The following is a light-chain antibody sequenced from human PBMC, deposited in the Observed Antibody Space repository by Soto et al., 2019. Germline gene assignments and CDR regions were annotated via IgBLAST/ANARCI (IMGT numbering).Light chain of an antibody. Sequence: QSVLTQPASVSGSPGQSITTSCTGTSSDVGGYNYVSWYQQHPGKAPKLMIYDVSNRPSGVSNRFSGSKSGNTASLTISGLQAEDEADYYCSPYTSSFYVFGTGTKVTVL. CDR2: DVS. CDR1: SSDVGGYNY. CDR3: SPYTSSFYV. J-gene: IGLJ1*01. V-gene: IGLV2-14*01.